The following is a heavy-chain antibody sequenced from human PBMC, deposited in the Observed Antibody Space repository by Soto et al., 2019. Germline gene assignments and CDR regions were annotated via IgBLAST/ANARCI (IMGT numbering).Heavy chain of an antibody. Sequence: GGSLRLSCAASGFTFSSYAMSWVRQAPGKGLEWVSAISGSGGSTYYADSVKGRFTISRDNSKNTLYLQMNSLRAEDTAVYYCASAAREYYYYGMDVWGQGTTVTVSS. J-gene: IGHJ6*02. CDR3: ASAAREYYYYGMDV. CDR2: ISGSGGST. CDR1: GFTFSSYA. V-gene: IGHV3-23*01.